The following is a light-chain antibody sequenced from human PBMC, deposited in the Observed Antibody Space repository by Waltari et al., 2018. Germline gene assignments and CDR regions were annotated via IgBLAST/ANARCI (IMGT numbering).Light chain of an antibody. CDR1: SRDVGFYNY. CDR3: NSYTGSSSWV. Sequence: QSALTQPTSVSGSPGQSITISCTGTSRDVGFYNYVSWYQQYPGKVPQLLIYDVSDRPSGVSMRFSCSKSGNTSSLTISGLQADDEADYYCNSYTGSSSWVFGGGTKLTVL. V-gene: IGLV2-14*01. J-gene: IGLJ3*02. CDR2: DVS.